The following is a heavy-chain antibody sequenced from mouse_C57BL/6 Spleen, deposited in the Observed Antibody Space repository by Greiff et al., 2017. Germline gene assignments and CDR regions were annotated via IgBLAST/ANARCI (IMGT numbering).Heavy chain of an antibody. Sequence: QVQLQQSGAELVKPGASVKLSCKASGYTFTEYTIHWVKQRSGQGLEWIGWFYPGSGSIKYNEKFKDKATLTADKSSSTVYMERSRLTSEDSAVYFCARHEEAYYSKAGAMDYWGQGTSVTVSS. V-gene: IGHV1-62-2*01. J-gene: IGHJ4*01. CDR3: ARHEEAYYSKAGAMDY. D-gene: IGHD2-5*01. CDR1: GYTFTEYT. CDR2: FYPGSGSI.